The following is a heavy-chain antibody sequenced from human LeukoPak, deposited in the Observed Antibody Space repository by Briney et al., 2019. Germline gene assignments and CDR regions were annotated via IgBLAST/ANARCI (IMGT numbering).Heavy chain of an antibody. CDR2: IRYDGGNK. D-gene: IGHD6-19*01. CDR3: AKDRTVGIAVAGFFDY. V-gene: IGHV3-30*02. CDR1: GFTFSSYG. J-gene: IGHJ4*02. Sequence: GGSLRLSCAASGFTFSSYGMHWVRQAPGKGLEWVAFIRYDGGNKYYADSVKGRFTISRDNSKNTLYLQMNSLRAEDTAVYYCAKDRTVGIAVAGFFDYWGQGTLVTVSS.